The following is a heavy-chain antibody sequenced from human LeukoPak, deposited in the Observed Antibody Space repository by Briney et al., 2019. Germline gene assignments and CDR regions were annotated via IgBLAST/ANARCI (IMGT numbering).Heavy chain of an antibody. CDR2: INPNSGGT. Sequence: ASVKVSCKASGYTFSGYYMHWVRQAPGQGLEWMGWINPNSGGTNYAQKFQGRVTMTRDTPISTAYMELSRLRSDDTAVYYCARDRYYYDGIDYPYSDAFDIWGQGTMVTVSS. D-gene: IGHD3-22*01. J-gene: IGHJ3*02. V-gene: IGHV1-2*02. CDR1: GYTFSGYY. CDR3: ARDRYYYDGIDYPYSDAFDI.